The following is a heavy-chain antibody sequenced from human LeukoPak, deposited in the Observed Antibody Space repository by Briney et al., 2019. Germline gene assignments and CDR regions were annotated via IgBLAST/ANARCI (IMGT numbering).Heavy chain of an antibody. CDR1: GGSISGHF. CDR2: IYYSGTT. J-gene: IGHJ4*02. Sequence: SETLSLTCTVSGGSISGHFWSWIRQPPGKGLEWIEFIYYSGTTNYNPSLESRVTISLDTSKNQFSLKLSSVTAAAAAIYYCARQTFTFGGLKILDSWGQGTLITVTS. CDR3: ARQTFTFGGLKILDS. D-gene: IGHD3-16*01. V-gene: IGHV4-59*11.